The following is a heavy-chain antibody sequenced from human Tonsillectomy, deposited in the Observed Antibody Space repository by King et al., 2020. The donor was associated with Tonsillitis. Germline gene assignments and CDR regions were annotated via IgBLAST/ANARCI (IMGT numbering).Heavy chain of an antibody. V-gene: IGHV1-2*02. Sequence: VQLVESGAEVKKPGASVKVSCKASGYTFSGYYMHWVRQAPGQGLEWMGWINPNSGGTKYAQKFQGRVTMNRDTSISTDYMELSRLRSDDTAVYYCAREDVIAVAGGGWFAPWGQGTLVTVSS. CDR1: GYTFSGYY. CDR3: AREDVIAVAGGGWFAP. J-gene: IGHJ5*02. D-gene: IGHD6-19*01. CDR2: INPNSGGT.